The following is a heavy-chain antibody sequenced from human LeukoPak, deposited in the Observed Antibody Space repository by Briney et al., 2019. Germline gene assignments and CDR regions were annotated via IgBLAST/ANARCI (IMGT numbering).Heavy chain of an antibody. J-gene: IGHJ4*02. V-gene: IGHV1-58*01. CDR2: IVVGSGNT. D-gene: IGHD6-13*01. CDR3: AALPRGQQLVYNFDY. CDR1: GFTFTSSA. Sequence: TSVKVSCKASGFTFTSSAVQWVRQARGQGLEWIGWIVVGSGNTNYAQKFQERVTITRDMSTSTAYMELSSLRSEDTAVYYCAALPRGQQLVYNFDYWGQGTLVTVSS.